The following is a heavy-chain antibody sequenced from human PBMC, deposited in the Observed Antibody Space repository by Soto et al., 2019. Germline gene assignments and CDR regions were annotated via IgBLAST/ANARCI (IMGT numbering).Heavy chain of an antibody. CDR1: GYTFTSYA. CDR2: INAGNGNT. V-gene: IGHV1-3*01. CDR3: ARGVAGPPNWFDP. Sequence: GASVKVSCKASGYTFTSYAMHWVRQAPGQRLEWMGWINAGNGNTKYSQKLQGRVAITRDTSASTAYMELSSLRSEDTAVYYCARGVAGPPNWFDPGGQGPLVTVS. J-gene: IGHJ5*02. D-gene: IGHD6-19*01.